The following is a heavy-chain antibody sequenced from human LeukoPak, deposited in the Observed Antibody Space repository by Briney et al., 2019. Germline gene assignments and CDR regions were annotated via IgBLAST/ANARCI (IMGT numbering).Heavy chain of an antibody. CDR1: GYTFTSYY. Sequence: ASVKVSCKASGYTFTSYYMHWVRQAPGQGLEWMGIINPSGGSTSYAQKFRGRVTMTRDTSTSTVYMELSSLRSEDTAVYYCAREGQDRSSWYRGYYFDYWGQGTLVTVSS. D-gene: IGHD6-13*01. CDR2: INPSGGST. V-gene: IGHV1-46*01. CDR3: AREGQDRSSWYRGYYFDY. J-gene: IGHJ4*02.